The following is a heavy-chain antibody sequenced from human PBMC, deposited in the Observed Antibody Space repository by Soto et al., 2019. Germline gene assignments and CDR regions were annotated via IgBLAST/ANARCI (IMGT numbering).Heavy chain of an antibody. D-gene: IGHD3-22*01. CDR3: ARRLTYYYDSSGYYDAFDI. CDR2: IYYSGST. J-gene: IGHJ3*02. CDR1: GGSISSYY. Sequence: SETLSLTCTVSGGSISSYYWSWIRQPPGKGLEWIGYIYYSGSTNYNPSLKSRVTISVDTSKNQFSLKLSSVTAADTAVYYCARRLTYYYDSSGYYDAFDIWGQGTMVTVSS. V-gene: IGHV4-59*01.